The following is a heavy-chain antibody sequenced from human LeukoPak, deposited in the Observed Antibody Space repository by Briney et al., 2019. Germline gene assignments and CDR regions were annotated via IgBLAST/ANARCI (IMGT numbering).Heavy chain of an antibody. CDR3: ARENVFDWAGYYFDY. Sequence: GGSLRLSCAASGFTFSSYWMSWVRQAPGKGLEWVANIKQDGSEKYYVGSVKGRFTISRDNAKNSLYLQMNSLRAEDTAVYYCARENVFDWAGYYFDYWGQGTLVTVSS. CDR2: IKQDGSEK. J-gene: IGHJ4*02. V-gene: IGHV3-7*01. D-gene: IGHD3-9*01. CDR1: GFTFSSYW.